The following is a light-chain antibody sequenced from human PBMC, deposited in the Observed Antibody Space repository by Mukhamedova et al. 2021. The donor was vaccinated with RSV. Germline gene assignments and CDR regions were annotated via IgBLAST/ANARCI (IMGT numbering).Light chain of an antibody. CDR2: GAS. Sequence: GERATLSCRASQSISSNLAWYQQKPGQAPRLLIYGASTRATGIPARFSGSGSGTEFTLTVSSLQSADSAVYYCQPSNKWPRLTFGG. J-gene: IGKJ4*01. CDR3: QPSNKWPRLT. CDR1: QSISSN. V-gene: IGKV3D-15*01.